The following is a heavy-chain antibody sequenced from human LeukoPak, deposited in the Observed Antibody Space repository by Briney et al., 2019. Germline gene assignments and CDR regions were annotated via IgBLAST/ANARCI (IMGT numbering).Heavy chain of an antibody. D-gene: IGHD6-19*01. J-gene: IGHJ4*02. V-gene: IGHV4-61*08. CDR2: IYYSGST. Sequence: SETLSLTCTVSGGSVSSGGYYWSWIRQPPGKGLEWIGYIYYSGSTNYNPSLKSRVTISVDTSKDQFSLKLSSVTAADTAVYYCARDERQWLAFDYWGQGTLVTVSS. CDR1: GGSVSSGGYY. CDR3: ARDERQWLAFDY.